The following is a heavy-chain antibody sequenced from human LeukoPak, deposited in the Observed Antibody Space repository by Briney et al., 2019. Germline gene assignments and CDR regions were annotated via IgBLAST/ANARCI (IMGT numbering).Heavy chain of an antibody. CDR2: ISSSSSTI. Sequence: GGSLRLSCAASGFTFSSYSMNWVRQAPGKGLEWVSYISSSSSTIYHADSVKGRFTISRDNAKNSLYLQMNSLRAEDTAVYYCARDFPTLGYWGQGTLVTVSS. CDR3: ARDFPTLGY. V-gene: IGHV3-48*01. J-gene: IGHJ4*02. D-gene: IGHD2/OR15-2a*01. CDR1: GFTFSSYS.